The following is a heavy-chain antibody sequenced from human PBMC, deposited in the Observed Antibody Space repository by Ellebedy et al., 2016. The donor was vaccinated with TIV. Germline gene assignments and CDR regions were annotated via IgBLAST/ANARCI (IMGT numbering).Heavy chain of an antibody. V-gene: IGHV3-48*01. CDR1: GFTISSYS. J-gene: IGHJ3*02. CDR3: ARHCSGGSCSHHAFDI. D-gene: IGHD2-15*01. Sequence: GESLKISCAAPGFTISSYSMNWVRQAPGKGLEWVSYISSSSSTIYYADSVKGRFTVSRDNAKNSLYLQMNSLRAEDTAVYYCARHCSGGSCSHHAFDIWGQGTMVTVSS. CDR2: ISSSSSTI.